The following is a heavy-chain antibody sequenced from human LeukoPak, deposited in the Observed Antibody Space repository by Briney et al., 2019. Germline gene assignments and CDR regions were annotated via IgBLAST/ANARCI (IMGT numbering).Heavy chain of an antibody. CDR3: ATRRSGNYFATFDY. D-gene: IGHD3-22*01. CDR2: VSGPGTTT. J-gene: IGHJ4*02. CDR1: GFTFINYA. Sequence: GGSLRLSCEASGFTFINYAMNWVRQAPEKGLEWVSTVSGPGTTTYYADSVKGRFTVSRDNSKNTVFLQMDSLRAEDAAVYYCATRRSGNYFATFDYWGQGILVTVSS. V-gene: IGHV3-23*01.